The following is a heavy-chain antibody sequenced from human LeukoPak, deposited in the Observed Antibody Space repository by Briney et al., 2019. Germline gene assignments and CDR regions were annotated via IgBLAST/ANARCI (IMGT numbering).Heavy chain of an antibody. CDR3: VRLRFTYGKNFDS. D-gene: IGHD3-10*01. CDR1: GFNFKGYW. Sequence: TGGSLRLSCAASGFNFKGYWRSWVRQAPGKGLEWVANIQQDGSEKKYVDSVKGRFTISRDSAKNSLYLQMDSLRAEDTAVYYCVRLRFTYGKNFDSWGQGNLVTVSS. V-gene: IGHV3-7*01. J-gene: IGHJ4*02. CDR2: IQQDGSEK.